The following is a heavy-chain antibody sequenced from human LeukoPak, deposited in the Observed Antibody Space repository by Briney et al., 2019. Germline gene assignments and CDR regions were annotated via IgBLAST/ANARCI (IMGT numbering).Heavy chain of an antibody. CDR3: TRDSGTYNWFDP. CDR2: IDKKDKGYATAT. CDR1: GFTFSGSA. Sequence: GGSLRLSCAASGFTFSGSAIHWVRQSSGKGLEWVGQIDKKDKGYATATAYAASVKGRFTISRDDSINTAYLQMKSMKTEDTALYYCTRDSGTYNWFDPWGQGTLVTVSS. D-gene: IGHD1-26*01. V-gene: IGHV3-73*01. J-gene: IGHJ5*02.